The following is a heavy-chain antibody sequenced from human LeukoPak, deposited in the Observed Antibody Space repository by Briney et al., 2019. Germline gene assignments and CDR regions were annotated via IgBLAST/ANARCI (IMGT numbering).Heavy chain of an antibody. CDR3: ARQVPRVGVPAAITHLARYNWFDP. CDR2: IYPGDSDT. CDR1: GYSFTSYW. V-gene: IGHV5-51*01. Sequence: GESLKISCKGSGYSFTSYWIGWVRQMPGKGLEWMGIIYPGDSDTRHSPSFQGQVTISADKSISTAYLQWSSLKASDTAMYYCARQVPRVGVPAAITHLARYNWFDPWGQGTLVTVSS. D-gene: IGHD2-2*01. J-gene: IGHJ5*02.